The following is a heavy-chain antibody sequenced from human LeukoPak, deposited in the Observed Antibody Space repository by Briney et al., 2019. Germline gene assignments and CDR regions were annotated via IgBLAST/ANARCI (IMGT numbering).Heavy chain of an antibody. V-gene: IGHV1-2*02. Sequence: ASVKVSCKASGYTFTGYYMHWVRQAPGQGLEWMGWINPNSGGTNYAQEFQGRVTMTRDTSISTAYMELSRLRSDDTAVYYCARGFSYYYDSSGYYPRPFDYWGQGTLVTVSS. CDR2: INPNSGGT. J-gene: IGHJ4*02. D-gene: IGHD3-22*01. CDR3: ARGFSYYYDSSGYYPRPFDY. CDR1: GYTFTGYY.